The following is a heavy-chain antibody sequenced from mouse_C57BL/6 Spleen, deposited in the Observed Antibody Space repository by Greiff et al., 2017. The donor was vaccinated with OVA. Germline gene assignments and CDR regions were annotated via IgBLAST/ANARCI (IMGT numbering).Heavy chain of an antibody. Sequence: EVQLQESGGDLVKPGGSLKLSCAASGFTFSSYGMSWVRQTPDKRLEWVATISSGGSYTYYPDSVKGRFTISRDNAKNTLYLQMSSLKSEDTAMYYCARGYLRWDGDYFDYWGQGTTLTVSS. CDR2: ISSGGSYT. V-gene: IGHV5-6*01. J-gene: IGHJ2*01. CDR3: ARGYLRWDGDYFDY. D-gene: IGHD5-1*01. CDR1: GFTFSSYG.